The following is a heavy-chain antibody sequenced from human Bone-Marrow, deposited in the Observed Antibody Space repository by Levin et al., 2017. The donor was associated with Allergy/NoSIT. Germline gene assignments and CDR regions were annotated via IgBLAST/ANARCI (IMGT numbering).Heavy chain of an antibody. V-gene: IGHV4-59*01. CDR1: GGSISSYY. CDR3: ARDLGSSGLLDY. CDR2: IYYSGST. D-gene: IGHD6-19*01. Sequence: SQTLSLTCTVSGGSISSYYWSWIRQPPGKGLEWIGYIYYSGSTNYNPSLKSRVTISVDTSKNQFSLKLSSVTAADTAVYYCARDLGSSGLLDYWGQGTLVTVSS. J-gene: IGHJ4*02.